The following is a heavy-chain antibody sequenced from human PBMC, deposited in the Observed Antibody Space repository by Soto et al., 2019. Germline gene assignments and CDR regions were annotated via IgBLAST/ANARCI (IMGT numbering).Heavy chain of an antibody. CDR3: ARMGQQLVHFG. J-gene: IGHJ4*02. D-gene: IGHD6-13*01. Sequence: QVQLQESGPGLVKPSETLSLTCTVSGGSLSSYYWSWIRPPPGEGLEWIGYIYYSGSTHYNPSLKSRVTISVDTSKNQFSLKLSSVTAADTAVYYCARMGQQLVHFGWGQGTLVTVSS. CDR1: GGSLSSYY. V-gene: IGHV4-59*01. CDR2: IYYSGST.